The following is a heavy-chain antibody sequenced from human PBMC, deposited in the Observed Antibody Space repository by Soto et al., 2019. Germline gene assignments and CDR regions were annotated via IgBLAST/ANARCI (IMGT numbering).Heavy chain of an antibody. CDR3: ARAEAYTTSWYAMDV. D-gene: IGHD2-2*01. CDR1: GYIFSTYG. V-gene: IGHV1-18*01. J-gene: IGHJ6*02. Sequence: QAQLVQSGAEVKKPGASVKVSCKASGYIFSTYGVTWVRQAPGQGLEWMGWISGLNGNTDDGQKLQGRVSMTIDTSTSTAYIDLRSLRSDDTAVYYCARAEAYTTSWYAMDVWGQGTTVIVSS. CDR2: ISGLNGNT.